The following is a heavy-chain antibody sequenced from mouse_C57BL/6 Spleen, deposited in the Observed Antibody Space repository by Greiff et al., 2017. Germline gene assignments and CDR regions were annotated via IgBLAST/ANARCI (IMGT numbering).Heavy chain of an antibody. Sequence: QVQLQQPGAELVMPGASVKLSCKASGYTFTSYWMHWVKQRPGQGLEWIGEIDPSDSYTNYNQKFKGKSTLTVDKSSSTAYMQLSSLTSENSAVYYCARRILYSNYVDYWGQGTTLTVSS. J-gene: IGHJ2*01. D-gene: IGHD2-5*01. CDR1: GYTFTSYW. CDR3: ARRILYSNYVDY. V-gene: IGHV1-69*01. CDR2: IDPSDSYT.